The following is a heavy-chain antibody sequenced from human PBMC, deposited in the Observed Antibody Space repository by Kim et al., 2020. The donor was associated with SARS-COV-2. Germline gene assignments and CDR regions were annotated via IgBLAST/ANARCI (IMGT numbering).Heavy chain of an antibody. J-gene: IGHJ2*01. V-gene: IGHV3-30*18. Sequence: GGSLRLSCAASGFSFSYFGMYWVRQAPGKGLERVAVISYDGSKKYYADSVKGRFTVSRDNSKKTLYLQMNGLTADDTATYFCAKEGNSAWTCYSCGYFDRWGLCTLVHVPS. CDR1: GFSFSYFG. CDR3: AKEGNSAWTCYSCGYFDR. D-gene: IGHD2-15*01. CDR2: ISYDGSKK.